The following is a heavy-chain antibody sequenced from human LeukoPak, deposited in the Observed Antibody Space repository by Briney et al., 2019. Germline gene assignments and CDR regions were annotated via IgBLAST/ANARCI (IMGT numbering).Heavy chain of an antibody. CDR3: ARRAHTAMGLPYFDY. CDR2: ITPSGGST. V-gene: IGHV1-46*01. CDR1: GYTFTSYY. Sequence: ASVKVSCKASGYTFTSYYMHWVRQAPGQGREGMGIITPSGGSTSYAQKFQGRLTMTRDTSTSTVYMELSSLRSEDTAVYYCARRAHTAMGLPYFDYWGQGTLVTVSS. J-gene: IGHJ4*02. D-gene: IGHD5-18*01.